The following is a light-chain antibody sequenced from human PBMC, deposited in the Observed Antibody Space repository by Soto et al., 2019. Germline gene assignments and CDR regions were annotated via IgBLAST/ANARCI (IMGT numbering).Light chain of an antibody. V-gene: IGKV3-11*01. Sequence: EIVLTQSPGTLSLSPGERATLSCRASQSVSSYLAWYQQKPGQAPRLLIYDASNRATGIPARFSGSGSGTDFTLTISRLEPEDFAVYYCQKRSNWPPWTFGQGTKVDIK. CDR1: QSVSSY. J-gene: IGKJ1*01. CDR2: DAS. CDR3: QKRSNWPPWT.